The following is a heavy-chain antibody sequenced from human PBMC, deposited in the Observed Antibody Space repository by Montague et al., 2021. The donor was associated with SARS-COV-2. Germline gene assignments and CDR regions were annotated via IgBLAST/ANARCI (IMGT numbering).Heavy chain of an antibody. D-gene: IGHD3-10*01. CDR2: N. Sequence: NEYSESVKGRITINPDTPKNQFSLHLTSVTPEDTAVYYCARHSYRTFDFWGQGTLVTGS. CDR3: ARHSYRTFDF. V-gene: IGHV6-1*01. J-gene: IGHJ4*02.